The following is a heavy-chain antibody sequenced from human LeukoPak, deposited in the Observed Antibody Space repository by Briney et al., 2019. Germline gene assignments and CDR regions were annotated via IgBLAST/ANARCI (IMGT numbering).Heavy chain of an antibody. D-gene: IGHD6-13*01. Sequence: GGSLRLSCAASGFTFSSYAMSWVRQAPGKGLEWVSAISGSGGSTYYADSVKGRFTISRDNSKNTLYLQMNSLRAEDTAVYYCAKDHGIAAAGTPPQYFDYWGQGTLVTVSS. J-gene: IGHJ4*02. CDR1: GFTFSSYA. CDR3: AKDHGIAAAGTPPQYFDY. V-gene: IGHV3-23*01. CDR2: ISGSGGST.